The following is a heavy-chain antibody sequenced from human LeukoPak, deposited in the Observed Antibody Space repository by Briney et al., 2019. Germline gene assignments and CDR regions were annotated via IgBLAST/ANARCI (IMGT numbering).Heavy chain of an antibody. Sequence: GGSLRLSCAASGFTFSNYAMSWVRQAPGRGLEWVSSISGRGGTTYYADSVKGRFTISRDNSKNTLHLQMDSLRPEDTAVYFCAKDDSGSYPVYFDYWGQGTLVTVSS. J-gene: IGHJ4*02. CDR3: AKDDSGSYPVYFDY. V-gene: IGHV3-23*01. CDR2: ISGRGGTT. CDR1: GFTFSNYA. D-gene: IGHD3-10*01.